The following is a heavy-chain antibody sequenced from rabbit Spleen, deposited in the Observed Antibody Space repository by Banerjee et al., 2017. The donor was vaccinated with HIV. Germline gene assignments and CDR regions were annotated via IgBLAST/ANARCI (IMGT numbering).Heavy chain of an antibody. CDR2: IDTGSSGYT. V-gene: IGHV1S40*01. J-gene: IGHJ6*01. Sequence: QSLEESGGDLVKPGASLTLTCTASGFSFSSSVYMCWVRQAPGKGLEWIACIDTGSSGYTYYASWATGRFTCSKTSSTTVTLQMTSLTAADTATYFCARDTGSSFSSYGMDLWGQGTLVTV. D-gene: IGHD8-1*01. CDR1: GFSFSSSVY. CDR3: ARDTGSSFSSYGMDL.